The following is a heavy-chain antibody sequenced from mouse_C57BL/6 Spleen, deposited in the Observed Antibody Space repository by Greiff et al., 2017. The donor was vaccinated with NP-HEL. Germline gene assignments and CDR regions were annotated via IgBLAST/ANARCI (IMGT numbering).Heavy chain of an antibody. J-gene: IGHJ3*01. CDR1: GFNIKDDY. V-gene: IGHV14-4*01. CDR2: IDPENGDT. Sequence: VQLNHSLDELVRPGASVKLSCTASGFNIKDDYMHWVKQRPEQGLEWIGWIDPENGDTEYASKFQGKATITADTSSNTAYLQLSSLTSEDTAVYYCTTMGFADWGQGTLVTVSA. CDR3: TTMGFAD.